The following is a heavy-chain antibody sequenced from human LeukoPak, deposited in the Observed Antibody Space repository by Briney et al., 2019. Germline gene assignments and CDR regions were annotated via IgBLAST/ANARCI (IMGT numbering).Heavy chain of an antibody. CDR1: GFTFSSYS. CDR3: ARDQRLGAFDI. CDR2: IRSSSSYI. V-gene: IGHV3-21*01. Sequence: GGSLRLSCAASGFTFSSYSMNWVRQAPGKGLEWVSSIRSSSSYIYYADSVKGRFTISRDNAKNSLYLQMNSLRAEDTAVYYCARDQRLGAFDIWGQGTMVTVSS. D-gene: IGHD3-16*01. J-gene: IGHJ3*02.